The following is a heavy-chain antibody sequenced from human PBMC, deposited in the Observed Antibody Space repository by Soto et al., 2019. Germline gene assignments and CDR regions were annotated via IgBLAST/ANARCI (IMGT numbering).Heavy chain of an antibody. CDR1: GYTFTDYY. CDR3: ARNLAKSGGSAGFDY. CDR2: INPKSGGT. V-gene: IGHV1-2*02. J-gene: IGHJ4*02. Sequence: QVQLVQSGAEVKKPGASVNVSCKASGYTFTDYYMHWVRQAPGQGLEWMGWINPKSGGTMYPQKFQGRVTMSWVTSISTAYMALTRLRSDGTAVYYCARNLAKSGGSAGFDYWGQGTLVTVSS. D-gene: IGHD1-26*01.